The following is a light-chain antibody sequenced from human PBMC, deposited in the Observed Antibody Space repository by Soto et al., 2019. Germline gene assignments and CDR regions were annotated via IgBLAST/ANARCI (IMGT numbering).Light chain of an antibody. V-gene: IGKV3-11*01. CDR2: DAS. J-gene: IGKJ3*01. CDR3: QQRSNWPVT. Sequence: EIVLTQSPATLSLSPGERATLSCRASQSVSSYLAWYQQKPGQAPRLLIYDASNRSTGIPARFSGSGSGTDVTLTISSLEPEDFAVYYCQQRSNWPVTFGRGTKVDIK. CDR1: QSVSSY.